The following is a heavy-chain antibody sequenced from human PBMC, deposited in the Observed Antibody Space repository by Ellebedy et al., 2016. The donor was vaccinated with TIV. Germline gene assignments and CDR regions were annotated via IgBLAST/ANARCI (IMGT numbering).Heavy chain of an antibody. CDR3: ARGGTYSYDSSSYPDFDY. CDR1: GFTFRNYW. V-gene: IGHV3-7*01. CDR2: IKQDGSEK. J-gene: IGHJ4*02. D-gene: IGHD3-22*01. Sequence: GGSLRLSXAASGFTFRNYWMNWVRQAPGKGLEWVANIKQDGSEKKYVDSVKGRFTISRDNAKNSLYLQMNSLRAEDTAVYYCARGGTYSYDSSSYPDFDYWGQGTLVTVSS.